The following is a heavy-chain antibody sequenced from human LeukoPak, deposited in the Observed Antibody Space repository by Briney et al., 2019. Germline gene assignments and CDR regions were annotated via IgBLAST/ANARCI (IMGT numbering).Heavy chain of an antibody. CDR2: IYYSGST. CDR1: GGSISSYY. J-gene: IGHJ3*02. CDR3: ARVPNNDAFDI. V-gene: IGHV4-59*01. Sequence: PSETLSLTCTVSGGSISSYYWSWIRQPPGKGLEWIGYIYYSGSTNYNPSLKSRVTISVDTSKNQFSLKLSSVTAADTAVYYCARVPNNDAFDIWGQGTTVTVSS.